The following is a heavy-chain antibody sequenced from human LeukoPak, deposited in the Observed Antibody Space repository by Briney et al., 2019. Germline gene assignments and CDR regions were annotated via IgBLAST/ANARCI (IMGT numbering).Heavy chain of an antibody. D-gene: IGHD3-3*01. CDR2: IYTSGST. CDR3: ARIDFHNYYYYYMDV. V-gene: IGHV4-61*02. Sequence: SQTLSLTCTVSGGSISSGSYYWSWIRQPAGKGLEWIGRIYTSGSTNYNPSLKSRVTISVDTSKNQFSLKLSSVTAADTAVYYSARIDFHNYYYYYMDVWGKGTTVTVSS. J-gene: IGHJ6*03. CDR1: GGSISSGSYY.